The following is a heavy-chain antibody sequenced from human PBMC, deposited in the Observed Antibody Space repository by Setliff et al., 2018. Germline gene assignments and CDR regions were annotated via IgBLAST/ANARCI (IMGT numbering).Heavy chain of an antibody. CDR1: GYTFTGHY. CDR3: ARAPAVVDPYYYYGMDV. Sequence: ASVKVSCKASGYTFTGHYMHWVRQAPGQGLEWMGWINPNSGGTNYAQKFQGWVTMTRDTSISTAYMELSRLRSDDTAVYYCARAPAVVDPYYYYGMDVWGQGTTVTVSS. J-gene: IGHJ6*02. D-gene: IGHD6-19*01. V-gene: IGHV1-2*04. CDR2: INPNSGGT.